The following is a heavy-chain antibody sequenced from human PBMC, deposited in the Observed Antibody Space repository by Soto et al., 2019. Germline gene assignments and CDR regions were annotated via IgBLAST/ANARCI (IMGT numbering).Heavy chain of an antibody. Sequence: SETLSLTCTVSGGSISSSSYYWGWIRQPPGKGLEWIGSIYYSGSTYYNPSLKSRVTISVDTSKNQFSLKLSSVTAADTAVYYCARLYYYDSSGIPNWFYPWGKGTLVTVAS. CDR2: IYYSGST. J-gene: IGHJ5*02. CDR3: ARLYYYDSSGIPNWFYP. V-gene: IGHV4-39*01. CDR1: GGSISSSSYY. D-gene: IGHD3-22*01.